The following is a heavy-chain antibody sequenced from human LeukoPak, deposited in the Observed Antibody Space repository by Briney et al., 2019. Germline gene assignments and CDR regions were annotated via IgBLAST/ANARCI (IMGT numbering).Heavy chain of an antibody. Sequence: SETLSLTCTVSGGSISSGGYYWSWIRQPPGKGLEWIGEINHSGSTNYNPSLKSRVTISVDTSKNQFSLKLSSVTAADTAVYYCARGLAYSGSYFSYWGQGTLVTVSS. CDR1: GGSISSGGYY. V-gene: IGHV4-39*07. CDR3: ARGLAYSGSYFSY. J-gene: IGHJ4*02. CDR2: INHSGST. D-gene: IGHD1-26*01.